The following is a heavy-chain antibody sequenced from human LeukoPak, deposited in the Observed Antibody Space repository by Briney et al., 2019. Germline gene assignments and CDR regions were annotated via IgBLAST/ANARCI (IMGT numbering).Heavy chain of an antibody. V-gene: IGHV3-74*01. J-gene: IGHJ4*02. CDR3: ASISGVTFGGGGLPDY. D-gene: IGHD3-16*01. CDR1: GFTFSSYW. CDR2: INGDGRNI. Sequence: PPGGSLRLSCVASGFTFSSYWMHWVRQDPRKGLVWVSRINGDGRNINYADSVRGRFTISRDNAKNSLYLQMNSLRAEDTALYYCASISGVTFGGGGLPDYWGQGTLVTVSS.